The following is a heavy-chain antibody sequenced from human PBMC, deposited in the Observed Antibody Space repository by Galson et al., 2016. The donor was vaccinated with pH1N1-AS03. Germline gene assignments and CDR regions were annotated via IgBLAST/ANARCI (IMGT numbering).Heavy chain of an antibody. Sequence: TLSLTCTVSGDSISIGGYYWSWIRQHPGKGLEWTGYIYNSASTHYNGTLKSRITISVDTSKNQFSLKLSSVTAADTAIYYCARGDREVFDPWGQGALVTVSS. V-gene: IGHV4-31*03. J-gene: IGHJ5*02. CDR1: GDSISIGGYY. CDR2: IYNSAST. D-gene: IGHD5-24*01. CDR3: ARGDREVFDP.